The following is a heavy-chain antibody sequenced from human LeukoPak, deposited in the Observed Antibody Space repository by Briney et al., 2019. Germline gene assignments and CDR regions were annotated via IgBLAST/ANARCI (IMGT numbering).Heavy chain of an antibody. CDR2: ISSSSTYI. J-gene: IGHJ1*01. V-gene: IGHV3-21*01. Sequence: GGSLRLSCAASGFTFSSYSINWVRQAPGKGLEWVSSISSSSTYIYYADSVKGRFTISRDNAKNSLYLQMNSLRAKDTAVYYCARPLYDSSGFRYFQHWGQGTLVTVSS. CDR1: GFTFSSYS. D-gene: IGHD3-22*01. CDR3: ARPLYDSSGFRYFQH.